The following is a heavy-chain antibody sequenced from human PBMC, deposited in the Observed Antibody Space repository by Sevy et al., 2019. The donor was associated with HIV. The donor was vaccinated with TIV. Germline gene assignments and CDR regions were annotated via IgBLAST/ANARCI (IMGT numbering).Heavy chain of an antibody. D-gene: IGHD2-8*01. CDR1: GGSISSHY. Sequence: SETLSLTCTVSGGSISSHYWSWIRQPAGKGLEWIGHMYISGNTKYNPSLKSRVTMSIDTPKNQFSLKLTSVTAADTAIYHCARDIGYDVCKRYCHNGLDVWGQGTTVTVSS. CDR2: MYISGNT. V-gene: IGHV4-4*07. J-gene: IGHJ6*02. CDR3: ARDIGYDVCKRYCHNGLDV.